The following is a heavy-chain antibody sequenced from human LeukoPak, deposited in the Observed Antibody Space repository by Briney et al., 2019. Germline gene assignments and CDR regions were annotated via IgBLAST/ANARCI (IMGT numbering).Heavy chain of an antibody. V-gene: IGHV3-74*01. CDR2: IKTDGSIT. D-gene: IGHD1-26*01. J-gene: IGHJ4*02. Sequence: GGSLRLSCAASGFSFSVYWMHWVRQAPGKGPVWVSRIKTDGSITDYADSVKGRFTISRDNAKNTLYLQMNSLRAEDTAVYYCARGFTSGSSNLDYWGQGTLVTVSS. CDR1: GFSFSVYW. CDR3: ARGFTSGSSNLDY.